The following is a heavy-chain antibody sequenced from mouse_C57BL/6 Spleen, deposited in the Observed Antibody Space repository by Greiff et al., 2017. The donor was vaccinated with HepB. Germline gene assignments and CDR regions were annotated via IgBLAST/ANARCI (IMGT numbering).Heavy chain of an antibody. CDR2: IDPSDSDT. Sequence: VKLQQPGAELVMPGASVKLSCKASGYTFTSYWMHWVKQRPGQGLEWIGEIDPSDSDTNYNQKFKGKSTLTVDKSSSTAYMQLSSLTSEDSAVYYCASWEGYYGLDYWGQGTSVTVSS. CDR3: ASWEGYYGLDY. J-gene: IGHJ4*01. D-gene: IGHD1-2*01. CDR1: GYTFTSYW. V-gene: IGHV1-69*01.